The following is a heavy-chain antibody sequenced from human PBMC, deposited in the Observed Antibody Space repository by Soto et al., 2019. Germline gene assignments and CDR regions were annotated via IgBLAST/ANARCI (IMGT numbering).Heavy chain of an antibody. CDR3: ASDTLGNAGAFDY. CDR2: IYMSDAT. V-gene: IGHV3-66*01. Sequence: EVQLVESGGDLVQPGGSLRLSCAASGFSVTDSHMNWFRQAPGKGLECVSVIYMSDATHYGDSVKGRFTISRDNSKNTLYLQMNSLTVEDTAVYYCASDTLGNAGAFDYWGQGTLVTVSS. CDR1: GFSVTDSH. D-gene: IGHD4-17*01. J-gene: IGHJ4*02.